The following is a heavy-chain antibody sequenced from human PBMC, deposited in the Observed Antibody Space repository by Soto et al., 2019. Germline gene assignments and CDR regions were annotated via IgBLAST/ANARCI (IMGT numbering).Heavy chain of an antibody. CDR3: ARGHGYYNYMDV. CDR2: ISVYNGNT. Sequence: QVLLVQSGAEVKKPGASVKVSCKASGYSFTTYGIIWVRQAPGQGLEWMGRISVYNGNTNYAQKFQGRVSVTADIPRNTAYMELRSLRSDDTAIYYCARGHGYYNYMDVWGRGTTVTVSS. V-gene: IGHV1-18*01. J-gene: IGHJ6*03. CDR1: GYSFTTYG.